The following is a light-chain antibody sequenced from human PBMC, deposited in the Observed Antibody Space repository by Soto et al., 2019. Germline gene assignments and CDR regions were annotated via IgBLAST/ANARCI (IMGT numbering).Light chain of an antibody. CDR1: SSDVGGYNC. CDR2: DVT. J-gene: IGLJ1*01. Sequence: QSALAQPRSVSFSPGHSVTISGTGTSSDVGGYNCVSWYQQHPGKAPQLIIYDVTQRPSGVPDRFSGSKSGNTASLSISGLQAEDEADYYCCSHSASYTFVFGTGTKVTVL. CDR3: CSHSASYTFV. V-gene: IGLV2-11*01.